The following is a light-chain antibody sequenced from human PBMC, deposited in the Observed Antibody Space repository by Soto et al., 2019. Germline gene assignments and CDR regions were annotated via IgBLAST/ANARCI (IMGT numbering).Light chain of an antibody. V-gene: IGLV2-14*01. J-gene: IGLJ1*01. CDR1: SSDIGGYNY. CDR3: SSYTGSSTLYV. CDR2: EVS. Sequence: QSALTQPASVSGSPGQSITISCTGTSSDIGGYNYVSWYQQHPGKVPKLVIFEVSNRPSGVSYRFSGSKSGNTASLTISGLQAEDEADYYCSSYTGSSTLYVFGTGTKLTVL.